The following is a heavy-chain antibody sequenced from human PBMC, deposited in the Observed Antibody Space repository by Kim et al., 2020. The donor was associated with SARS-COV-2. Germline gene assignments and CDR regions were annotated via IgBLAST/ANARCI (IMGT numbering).Heavy chain of an antibody. Sequence: GGSLRLSCAASGFTFSSYGMHWVRQAPGKGLEWVAVIWYDGSNKYYADSVKGRFTISRDNSKNTLYLQMNSLRAEDTAVYYCARDQIAAATYYYYGMDVWGQGTTVTVSS. V-gene: IGHV3-33*01. J-gene: IGHJ6*02. CDR3: ARDQIAAATYYYYGMDV. D-gene: IGHD6-13*01. CDR1: GFTFSSYG. CDR2: IWYDGSNK.